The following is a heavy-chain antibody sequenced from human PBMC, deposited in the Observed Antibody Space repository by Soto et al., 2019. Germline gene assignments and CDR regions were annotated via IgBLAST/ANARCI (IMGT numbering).Heavy chain of an antibody. CDR2: ISSNGGST. D-gene: IGHD5-18*01. CDR1: GFTFSSYA. J-gene: IGHJ4*02. V-gene: IGHV3-64*01. Sequence: GGSLRLSCAASGFTFSSYAMHWVRQAPGKGLEYVSAISSNGGSTYYANSVKGRFTISRDNSKNTLYLQMGSLRAEDMAVYYCSMHEYSSYYFDYWGLRAAVTVSA. CDR3: SMHEYSSYYFDY.